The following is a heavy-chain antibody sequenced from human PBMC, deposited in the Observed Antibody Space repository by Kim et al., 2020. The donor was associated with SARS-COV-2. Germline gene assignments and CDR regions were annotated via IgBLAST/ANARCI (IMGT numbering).Heavy chain of an antibody. CDR1: GFIFSNYA. V-gene: IGHV3-30*04. J-gene: IGHJ1*01. D-gene: IGHD2-15*01. Sequence: GSLRLSCAASGFIFSNYAMNWVRQAPGKGLEWVTVISYDGRNKYYTDSVKGRFTISRDNSKNTLYLQMNSLRPEDTAVYYCARDGAYCSGGNCYSGGYFQHWGQGTLVSVSS. CDR2: ISYDGRNK. CDR3: ARDGAYCSGGNCYSGGYFQH.